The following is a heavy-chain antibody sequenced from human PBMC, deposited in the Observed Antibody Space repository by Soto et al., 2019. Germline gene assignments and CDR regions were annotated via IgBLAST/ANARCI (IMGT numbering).Heavy chain of an antibody. J-gene: IGHJ6*02. CDR2: ISYDGSNK. Sequence: QVQLVESGGGVVQPGRSLRLSCAASGFNISNYGFHWVRQAPGKGLEWVAVISYDGSNKYYADFVKGRFTISRDNSKNTLYLQMNSLGAEDTAVFYCATPAGLAPAHYYGKDVWGQGTTVTVSS. V-gene: IGHV3-30*03. CDR3: ATPAGLAPAHYYGKDV. D-gene: IGHD2-2*01. CDR1: GFNISNYG.